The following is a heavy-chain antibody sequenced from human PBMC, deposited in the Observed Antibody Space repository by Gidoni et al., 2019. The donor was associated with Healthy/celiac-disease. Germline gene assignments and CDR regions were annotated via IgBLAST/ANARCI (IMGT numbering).Heavy chain of an antibody. J-gene: IGHJ4*02. V-gene: IGHV4-34*01. CDR2: INHSGST. Sequence: QVQLQQCGAGLLKPSETLSLTCAVYGVSFSGYYWSWLRQPPGKGMELIGEINHSGSTNYNPSIKSRVTISVDTSKNKISLKLSDVTAEDTAVYYCARGHWVDTDLPVDYWGQGTLVTVSS. CDR1: GVSFSGYY. CDR3: ARGHWVDTDLPVDY. D-gene: IGHD5-18*01.